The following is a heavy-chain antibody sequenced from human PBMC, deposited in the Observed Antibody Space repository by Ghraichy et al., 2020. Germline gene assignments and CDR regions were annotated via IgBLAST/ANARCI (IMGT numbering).Heavy chain of an antibody. CDR1: GASISGFY. D-gene: IGHD3-3*01. J-gene: IGHJ6*02. CDR2: IYYSGTT. Sequence: SETLSLTCTVSGASISGFYWSWIRQPPGKGLEWIGHIYYSGTTNSSPSLKSRLTLSVDRSQNLVSLRLSSVTSADTAVYYCARVPTMFGVAPWGMDIWGQGTTVTVS. V-gene: IGHV4-59*01. CDR3: ARVPTMFGVAPWGMDI.